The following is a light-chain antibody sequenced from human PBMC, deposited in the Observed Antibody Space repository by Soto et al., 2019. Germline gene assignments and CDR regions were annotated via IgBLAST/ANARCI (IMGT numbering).Light chain of an antibody. CDR1: SSDVGGYNY. CDR2: EVN. V-gene: IGLV2-8*01. J-gene: IGLJ2*01. Sequence: QSALTQPPSASGSPGQSVTISCTGTSSDVGGYNYVSWYQQHPGKAPKLMIYEVNKRPSGVPDRFSGCKSGNTASLTVSGLQAEDEADYYCSSYGGSSNLVFGGGTKVTVL. CDR3: SSYGGSSNLV.